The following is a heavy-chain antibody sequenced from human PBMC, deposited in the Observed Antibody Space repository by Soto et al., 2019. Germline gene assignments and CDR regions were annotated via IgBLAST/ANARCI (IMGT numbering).Heavy chain of an antibody. Sequence: GGSLRLSCAASGFTFSSYAMHWVRQAPGKGLEWVAVISYDGSNKYYADSVKGRFTISRDNSKNTLYLQMNSLRAEDTAVYYCARDNYDSSGYPDYWGQGTLVTVSS. CDR3: ARDNYDSSGYPDY. CDR1: GFTFSSYA. CDR2: ISYDGSNK. J-gene: IGHJ4*02. V-gene: IGHV3-30-3*01. D-gene: IGHD3-22*01.